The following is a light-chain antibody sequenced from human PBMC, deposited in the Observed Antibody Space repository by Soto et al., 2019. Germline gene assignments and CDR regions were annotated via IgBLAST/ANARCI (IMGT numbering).Light chain of an antibody. J-gene: IGKJ2*01. CDR3: QQRSNWPSVYT. CDR2: DAS. Sequence: EIVLTQSPATLSLSPGERATLSCRASQSVSSYLAWYQQKPGQAPRLLIYDASNRATGIPARFSGSGSGTDFTLTISSLEPEDFAVYYCQQRSNWPSVYTFGQGTKLEIK. CDR1: QSVSSY. V-gene: IGKV3-11*01.